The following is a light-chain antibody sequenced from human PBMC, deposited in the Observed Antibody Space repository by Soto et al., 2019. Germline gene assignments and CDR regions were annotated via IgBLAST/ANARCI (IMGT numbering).Light chain of an antibody. CDR3: QQYRSWPSGT. CDR2: GAS. Sequence: EIVMTQSLATLSVSPGERATLSCRASQSVRSNLAWYQQRPGQAPRLLIYGASTRAAGIPARFSGSGSGTEFTLTISSLQSEDFAVYYCQQYRSWPSGTFGQGTKV. J-gene: IGKJ1*01. CDR1: QSVRSN. V-gene: IGKV3-15*01.